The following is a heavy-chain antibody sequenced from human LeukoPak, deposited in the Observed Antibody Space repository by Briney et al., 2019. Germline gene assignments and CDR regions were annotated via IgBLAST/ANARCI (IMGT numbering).Heavy chain of an antibody. CDR3: ARDGANYDFWSGYYNYYYYYMDV. J-gene: IGHJ6*03. Sequence: ASVKVSCKASGYTFTSYGISWVRQAPGQGLEWMGWISAYNGNRNYAQKLQGRVTMTTDTSTSTAYMELRSLRSDDTAVYYCARDGANYDFWSGYYNYYYYYMDVWGKGTTVTVSS. CDR2: ISAYNGNR. D-gene: IGHD3-3*01. V-gene: IGHV1-18*01. CDR1: GYTFTSYG.